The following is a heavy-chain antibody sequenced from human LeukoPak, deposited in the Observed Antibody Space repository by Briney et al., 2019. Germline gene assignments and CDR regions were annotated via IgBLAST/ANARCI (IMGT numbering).Heavy chain of an antibody. V-gene: IGHV3-23*01. CDR1: GFTFSSYW. Sequence: PGGSLRLSCAASGFTFSSYWMSWVRQAPGKGLEWVSGISATGGNTKYADSVKGRFTISRDNSKNSLYLQMNSLRADDTAVYYCARDWGRGYCSSTSCRDYWGQGTLVTVSS. J-gene: IGHJ4*02. CDR2: ISATGGNT. CDR3: ARDWGRGYCSSTSCRDY. D-gene: IGHD2-2*01.